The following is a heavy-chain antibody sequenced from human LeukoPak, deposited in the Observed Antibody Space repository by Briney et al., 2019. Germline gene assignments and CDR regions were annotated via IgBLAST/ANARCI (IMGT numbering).Heavy chain of an antibody. CDR2: IYTSGST. CDR1: GGSISSSY. J-gene: IGHJ4*02. Sequence: SETLSLTCTVSGGSISSSYWSWIRQPAGKGLEWIGRIYTSGSTNYNPSLKSRVTISVDKSKNQFSLKLSSVTAADTAVYYCARGATSYYYDSSGYYSGRLFDYWGQGTLVTVSS. V-gene: IGHV4-4*07. D-gene: IGHD3-22*01. CDR3: ARGATSYYYDSSGYYSGRLFDY.